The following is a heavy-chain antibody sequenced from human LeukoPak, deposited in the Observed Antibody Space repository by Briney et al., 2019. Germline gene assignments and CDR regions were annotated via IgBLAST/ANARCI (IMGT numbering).Heavy chain of an antibody. J-gene: IGHJ3*02. V-gene: IGHV4-59*12. CDR1: GGSISSYY. D-gene: IGHD2-2*01. CDR2: IYCSGST. CDR3: ARVQLLLYNDAFDI. Sequence: PSETLSLTCTVSGGSISSYYWSWIRQPPGKGLEWIGYIYCSGSTNYNPSLKSRVTISVDTSKNQFSLKLSSVTAADTAVYYCARVQLLLYNDAFDIWGQGTMVTVSS.